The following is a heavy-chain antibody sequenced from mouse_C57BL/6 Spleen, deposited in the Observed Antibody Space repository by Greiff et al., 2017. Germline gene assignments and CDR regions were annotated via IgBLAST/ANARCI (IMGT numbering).Heavy chain of an antibody. CDR1: GYAFSSYW. Sequence: VQLQQSGAELVKPGASVKISCKASGYAFSSYWMNWVKQRPGKGLEWIGQIYPGDGDTNYNGKFKGKATLTADKSSNTAYMQLSSLTSEDSAVYFCASTAQAYYFDYWGQGTTLTVSS. D-gene: IGHD3-2*02. V-gene: IGHV1-80*01. CDR2: IYPGDGDT. CDR3: ASTAQAYYFDY. J-gene: IGHJ2*01.